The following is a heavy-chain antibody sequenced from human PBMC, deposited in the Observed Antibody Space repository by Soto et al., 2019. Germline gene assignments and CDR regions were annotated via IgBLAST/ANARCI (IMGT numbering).Heavy chain of an antibody. Sequence: GGSLRLSCAASGFIFSDHYMDWVRQAPGKGLEWVGRTRNKANSYTTEYAASVKGRFTISRDDSKNSLSLQMNSLKTEDTAVYYCARELMTTVTYFDYWGQGALVTVSS. V-gene: IGHV3-72*01. CDR3: ARELMTTVTYFDY. D-gene: IGHD4-17*01. J-gene: IGHJ4*02. CDR2: TRNKANSYTT. CDR1: GFIFSDHY.